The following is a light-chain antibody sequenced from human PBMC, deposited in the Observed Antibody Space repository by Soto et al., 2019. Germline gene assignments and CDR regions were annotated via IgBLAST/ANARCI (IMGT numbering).Light chain of an antibody. J-gene: IGLJ3*02. CDR2: EVS. CDR1: SSDVGGYNY. CDR3: SSYAGSNLWV. V-gene: IGLV2-8*01. Sequence: QYALTQPPSASGSPGQSVTISCTGTSSDVGGYNYVSWYQQHPGKAPKLMIYEVSKRPSGVPDRFSGSKSGNTASLTVSGLQAEDEGDYYCSSYAGSNLWVFGGGAQLPVL.